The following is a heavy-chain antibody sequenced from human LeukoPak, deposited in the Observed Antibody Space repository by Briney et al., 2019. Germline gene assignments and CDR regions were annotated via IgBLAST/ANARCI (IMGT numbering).Heavy chain of an antibody. Sequence: SVKVSCKASGGTFSSYAISWVRQAPGQGLEWMGRIIPIFGIANYVQKFQGRVTITADKSTSTAYMELSSLRSEDTAVYYCAVGGYSYGYVDYWGQGTLVTVSS. CDR1: GGTFSSYA. J-gene: IGHJ4*02. V-gene: IGHV1-69*04. D-gene: IGHD5-18*01. CDR3: AVGGYSYGYVDY. CDR2: IIPIFGIA.